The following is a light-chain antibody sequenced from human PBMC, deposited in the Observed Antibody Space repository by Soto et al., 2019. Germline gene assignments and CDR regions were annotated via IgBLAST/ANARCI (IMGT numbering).Light chain of an antibody. J-gene: IGKJ4*01. CDR2: AAS. CDR3: QQHLDFLVT. Sequence: DIQMTQSPSSLSASVGDRVTITCRASQNIGVYLNWYQKKPGKAPKLLIHAASSLHSGVPSTFSGSGSGTDFALTISSLQPEDVAVYYCQQHLDFLVTFGGGTEVDIK. CDR1: QNIGVY. V-gene: IGKV1-39*01.